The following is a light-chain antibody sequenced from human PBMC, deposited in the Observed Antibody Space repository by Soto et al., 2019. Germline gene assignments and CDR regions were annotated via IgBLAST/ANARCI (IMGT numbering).Light chain of an antibody. CDR3: QHHGYLIG. J-gene: IGKJ4*01. CDR1: QYIGST. V-gene: IGKV3-20*01. Sequence: EIVLTQSPATLSVSPGDRATLSCRASQYIGSTIAWYQQRSGQAPRLLIYGASDRATGVPDRFSGSGSGTDFTLTISRLEPEDFAVYFCQHHGYLIGFGGGTKLESK. CDR2: GAS.